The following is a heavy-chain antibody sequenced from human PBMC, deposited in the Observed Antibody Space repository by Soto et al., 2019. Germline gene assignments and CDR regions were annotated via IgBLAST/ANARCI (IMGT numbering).Heavy chain of an antibody. J-gene: IGHJ4*02. Sequence: QITLKESGPTLVKPTQTLTLTCTFSGFSLSTSGVGVGWIRQPPGKALEGLALSYWDEDKRYRPSLKSRITVTKDTSKNQVVLTMTNMDPADTATYYCARRHYDSSCYAFDYWGQGTLVTVSS. CDR3: ARRHYDSSCYAFDY. CDR2: SYWDEDK. V-gene: IGHV2-5*02. CDR1: GFSLSTSGVG. D-gene: IGHD3-22*01.